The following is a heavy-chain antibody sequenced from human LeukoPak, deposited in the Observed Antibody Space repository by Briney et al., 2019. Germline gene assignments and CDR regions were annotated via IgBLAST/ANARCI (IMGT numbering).Heavy chain of an antibody. CDR2: IIPIFGTA. CDR3: ERLAAAENAFDI. Sequence: SVKVSCKASGGTFSSYAISWVRQAPGQGLEWMGGIIPIFGTANYAQKFQGRVTITADESTSTAYMELSSLRSEDTAVYYCERLAAAENAFDIWGQGTMVTVSS. D-gene: IGHD6-13*01. V-gene: IGHV1-69*13. CDR1: GGTFSSYA. J-gene: IGHJ3*02.